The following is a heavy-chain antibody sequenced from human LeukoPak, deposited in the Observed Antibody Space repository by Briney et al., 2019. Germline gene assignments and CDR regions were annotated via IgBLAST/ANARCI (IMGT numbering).Heavy chain of an antibody. CDR2: MNPNSGNT. J-gene: IGHJ4*02. CDR1: GYTFTSYD. Sequence: ASVKVSCKASGYTFTSYDINWVRQATGQGLEWMGRMNPNSGNTGYAQKFQGRVTMTRNTSISTAYMELSSLRSEDTAVYYCATGVRYHSSGYPYYFDYWGQGTLVTVSS. V-gene: IGHV1-8*01. D-gene: IGHD3-22*01. CDR3: ATGVRYHSSGYPYYFDY.